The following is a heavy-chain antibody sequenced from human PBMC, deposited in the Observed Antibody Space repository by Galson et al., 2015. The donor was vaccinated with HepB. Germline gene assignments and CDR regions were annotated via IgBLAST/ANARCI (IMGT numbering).Heavy chain of an antibody. CDR3: ATVRYSSSWYLGWFDP. CDR1: GYTLTELS. J-gene: IGHJ5*02. CDR2: SDPEDGET. D-gene: IGHD6-13*01. Sequence: SVKVSCKVSGYTLTELSMHWVRQAPGKGLEWMGGSDPEDGETIYAQKFQGRVTMTEDTSTDTAYMELSSLRSEDTAVYYCATVRYSSSWYLGWFDPWGQGTLVTVSS. V-gene: IGHV1-24*01.